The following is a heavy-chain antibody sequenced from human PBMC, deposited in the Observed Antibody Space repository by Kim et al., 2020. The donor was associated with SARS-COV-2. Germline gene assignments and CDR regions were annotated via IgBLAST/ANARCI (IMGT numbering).Heavy chain of an antibody. CDR2: INPNSGGT. D-gene: IGHD3-10*01. Sequence: ASVKVSCKPSGYTFTDYYMHWVRQAPGQGLEWMGWINPNSGGTNYAQKFQGRVTMTRDTSISTTYMELSRLRSDDTAVYYCARGVTMVRGAPSDYWGQGTLVTVSS. V-gene: IGHV1-2*02. CDR3: ARGVTMVRGAPSDY. J-gene: IGHJ4*02. CDR1: GYTFTDYY.